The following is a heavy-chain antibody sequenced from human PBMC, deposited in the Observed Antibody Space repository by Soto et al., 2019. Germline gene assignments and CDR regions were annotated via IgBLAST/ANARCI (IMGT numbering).Heavy chain of an antibody. J-gene: IGHJ6*02. Sequence: PGESLKISCKGSGYTFTNYWIGWVRQMLGKDLAWMGIIYPGDSDTKYNLSVQGQVTISADKSLTTTYLQWSIRNPSDPAIYYCAATIFHYRLGGWGHGIRITVSS. V-gene: IGHV5-51*01. CDR1: GYTFTNYW. CDR2: IYPGDSDT. D-gene: IGHD3-3*01. CDR3: AATIFHYRLGG.